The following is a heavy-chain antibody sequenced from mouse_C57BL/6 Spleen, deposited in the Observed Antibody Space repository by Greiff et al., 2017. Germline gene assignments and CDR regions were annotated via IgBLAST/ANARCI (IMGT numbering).Heavy chain of an antibody. Sequence: ESGPGLVKPSQSLSPTCSVTGYPIPSGYYWNWIRQFPGNKLEWMGYLSYDGSNIHYPSLKNRISITRDTAKNQFFLKLNSVTTEDTATYYFARGEAYWGQGTLVTGSA. CDR1: GYPIPSGYY. CDR3: ARGEAY. V-gene: IGHV3-6*01. J-gene: IGHJ3*01. CDR2: LSYDGSN.